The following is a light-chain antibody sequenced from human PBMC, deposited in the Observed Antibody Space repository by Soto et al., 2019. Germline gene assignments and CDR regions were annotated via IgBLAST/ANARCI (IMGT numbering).Light chain of an antibody. CDR2: DVF. Sequence: QSALTQPPSASGSPGQSVTISCTGTSRDIGGYDFVSWYQQHPGKAPKLMVYDVFKRPSGVPDRFSGSKSGNTASLTVSGLQADDEAHYYCSSYGGSNNLLFGGGTKLTVL. CDR1: SRDIGGYDF. CDR3: SSYGGSNNLL. V-gene: IGLV2-8*01. J-gene: IGLJ2*01.